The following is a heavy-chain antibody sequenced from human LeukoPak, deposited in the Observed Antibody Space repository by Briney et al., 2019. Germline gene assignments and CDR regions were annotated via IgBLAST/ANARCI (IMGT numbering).Heavy chain of an antibody. D-gene: IGHD4-17*01. Sequence: ASVKVSCKASGYTFTGYYMHWVRQAPGQGLEWMGCINPNSGGTRSAQKFQGRVTMTRDTSISTAFMELSSLRSDDTAVYYCVIFGYGDYGRNENYWGQGTRVTVSS. J-gene: IGHJ4*02. CDR3: VIFGYGDYGRNENY. CDR2: INPNSGGT. CDR1: GYTFTGYY. V-gene: IGHV1-2*02.